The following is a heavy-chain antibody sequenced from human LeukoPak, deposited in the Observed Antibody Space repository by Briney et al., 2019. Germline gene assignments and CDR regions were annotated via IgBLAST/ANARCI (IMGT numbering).Heavy chain of an antibody. D-gene: IGHD6-6*01. J-gene: IGHJ1*01. CDR3: ARDVDDEYFQH. Sequence: GGSLRLSCAASGFTFSSYWMSWGRQAPGKGLEWVANIKQDGSEKYYVDSVKGRFTISRNNAKNSLYLQMDSLRAEDTAVYYCARDVDDEYFQHWGQGTLVTVSS. CDR1: GFTFSSYW. CDR2: IKQDGSEK. V-gene: IGHV3-7*01.